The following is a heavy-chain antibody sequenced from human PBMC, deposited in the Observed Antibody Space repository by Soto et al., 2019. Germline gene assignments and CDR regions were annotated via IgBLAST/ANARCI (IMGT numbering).Heavy chain of an antibody. Sequence: ASVKVSCKASGYTFTSYGISWVRQAPGQGLEWMGWISAYNGNTNYAQKLQGRVTMTTDTSTSTAYMELRSLRSDDTAVYYCARDVKYSSSSFSSDAFDIWGQGTMVTVSS. CDR3: ARDVKYSSSSFSSDAFDI. V-gene: IGHV1-18*01. CDR1: GYTFTSYG. D-gene: IGHD6-6*01. J-gene: IGHJ3*02. CDR2: ISAYNGNT.